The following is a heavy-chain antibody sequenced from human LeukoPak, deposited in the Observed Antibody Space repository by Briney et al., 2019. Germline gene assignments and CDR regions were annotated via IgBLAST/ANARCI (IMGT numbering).Heavy chain of an antibody. CDR2: ISGSGGST. CDR3: AKDLTSIVVVPAAITNY. J-gene: IGHJ4*02. Sequence: PGGSLRLSCAASGFTFSSYVMSWVRQAPGKGLEWVSAISGSGGSTYYADSVKGRFTISRDNSKNTLYLQMNSLRAEDTAVYYCAKDLTSIVVVPAAITNYWGQGTLVTVSS. V-gene: IGHV3-23*01. CDR1: GFTFSSYV. D-gene: IGHD2-2*02.